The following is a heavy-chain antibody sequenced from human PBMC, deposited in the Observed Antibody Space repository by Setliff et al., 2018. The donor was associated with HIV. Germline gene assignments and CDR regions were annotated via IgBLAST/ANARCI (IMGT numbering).Heavy chain of an antibody. CDR2: IIPIFGTA. CDR1: GGTFSTYP. J-gene: IGHJ5*02. V-gene: IGHV1-69*05. CDR3: ARSLGHDYGDNDSPLYNWFDP. D-gene: IGHD4-17*01. Sequence: RASVKVSCKASGGTFSTYPINWVRQAPGQGLEWMGGIIPIFGTANYAQKFQGRVTITTDESTNTAYMELSSLRSEDTAVYYCARSLGHDYGDNDSPLYNWFDPWGQGTLVTVSS.